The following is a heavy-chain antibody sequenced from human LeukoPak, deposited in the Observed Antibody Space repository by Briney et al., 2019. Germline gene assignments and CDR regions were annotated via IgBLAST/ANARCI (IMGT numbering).Heavy chain of an antibody. J-gene: IGHJ3*02. CDR1: GGSMRSHY. CDR2: IDYSGST. Sequence: SETLSLTCTVSGGSMRSHYWSWIRQTPGKGLEWIGYIDYSGSTRYNPSLQSRVGISVDTSKNQFSLKLTSVTATDTAVYYCARLINNDNSGDADTFDMWGQGTVVTVFS. CDR3: ARLINNDNSGDADTFDM. V-gene: IGHV4-59*11. D-gene: IGHD3-22*01.